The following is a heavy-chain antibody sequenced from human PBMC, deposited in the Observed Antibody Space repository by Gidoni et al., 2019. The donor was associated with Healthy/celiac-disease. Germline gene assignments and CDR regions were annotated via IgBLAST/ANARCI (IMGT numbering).Heavy chain of an antibody. V-gene: IGHV3-23*04. CDR3: AKDHGGGWHSRGDY. CDR1: GFTFSSNA. CDR2: ISSSGGST. J-gene: IGHJ4*02. Sequence: EVQLVESGGGLVQPGGSLRLSCEASGFTFSSNAMSWVRQAPGKGLEWVSAISSSGGSTYYADSVKGRFTISRDNSKNTLYLQMNSLRAEDTAVYYCAKDHGGGWHSRGDYWGQGTLVTVSS. D-gene: IGHD2-15*01.